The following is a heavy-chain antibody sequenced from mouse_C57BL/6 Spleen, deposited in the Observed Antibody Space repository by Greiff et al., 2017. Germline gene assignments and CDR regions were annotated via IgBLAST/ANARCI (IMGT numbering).Heavy chain of an antibody. CDR1: GYTFTDYY. CDR3: ARSPKLGGAGY. CDR2: INPYNGGT. D-gene: IGHD4-1*01. Sequence: EVQLQQSGPVLVKPGASVKMSCKASGYTFTDYYMNWVKQSHGKSLEWIGVINPYNGGTSYNQTFKGKATLTVDKSSSTAYMELNSLTSEDSAVYYCARSPKLGGAGYWGQGTTLTVSS. V-gene: IGHV1-19*01. J-gene: IGHJ2*01.